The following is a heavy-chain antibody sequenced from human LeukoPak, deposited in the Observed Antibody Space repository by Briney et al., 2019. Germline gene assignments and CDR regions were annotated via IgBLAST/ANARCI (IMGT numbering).Heavy chain of an antibody. CDR2: IYYRGST. D-gene: IGHD3-22*01. CDR3: ARTYYYDSSGPYY. Sequence: SETLSLTCTVSGGSISSSSYYWGCIRQPPGKGLEWIVSIYYRGSTLYNPSLKSRVAISVDPSKNQFSLKLSSVTAADTAVYYCARTYYYDSSGPYYWGQGTLVTVSS. CDR1: GGSISSSSYY. J-gene: IGHJ4*02. V-gene: IGHV4-39*07.